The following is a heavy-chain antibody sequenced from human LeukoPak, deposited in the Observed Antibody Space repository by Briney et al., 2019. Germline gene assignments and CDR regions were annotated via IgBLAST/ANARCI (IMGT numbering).Heavy chain of an antibody. Sequence: ASVKVSCKASGYTFTSYAMHWVRQAPGQRLEWMGWINAGNGNTKYSQKFQGRVTITRDTSASTAYMELSSLRSEDTAVYYCARDAPRITVVRGSTTPPHTNWFDPWGQGTLVTVSS. J-gene: IGHJ5*02. CDR2: INAGNGNT. V-gene: IGHV1-3*01. CDR3: ARDAPRITVVRGSTTPPHTNWFDP. D-gene: IGHD3-10*01. CDR1: GYTFTSYA.